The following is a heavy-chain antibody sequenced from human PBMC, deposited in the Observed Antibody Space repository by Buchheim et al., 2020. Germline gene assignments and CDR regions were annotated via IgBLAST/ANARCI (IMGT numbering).Heavy chain of an antibody. Sequence: QVQLQESGPGLVKPSQTLSLTCTVSGGSISSGSYYWSWIRQPAGKGLEWIGRIYTSGSTNYNPSLKSRVTISVDTSKNQFSLKLSSVTAADTAVYYCASAPKTIRYFDYWGQGTL. V-gene: IGHV4-61*02. D-gene: IGHD2-21*01. J-gene: IGHJ4*02. CDR3: ASAPKTIRYFDY. CDR1: GGSISSGSYY. CDR2: IYTSGST.